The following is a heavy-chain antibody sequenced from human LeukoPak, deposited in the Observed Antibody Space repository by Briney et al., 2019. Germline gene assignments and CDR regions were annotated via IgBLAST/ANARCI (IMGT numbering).Heavy chain of an antibody. CDR3: ARVLGYCSTTSCYGANWFDP. J-gene: IGHJ5*02. D-gene: IGHD2-2*01. Sequence: SETLSLTCTVSGGSISSGNFYWSWIRQPAGKGLEWIGRIYTSGSANYNPSLQSRVAISLDMSKNQFSLKLSSVTAADTAVYYCARVLGYCSTTSCYGANWFDPWGQGILVTVSS. CDR2: IYTSGSA. CDR1: GGSISSGNFY. V-gene: IGHV4-61*02.